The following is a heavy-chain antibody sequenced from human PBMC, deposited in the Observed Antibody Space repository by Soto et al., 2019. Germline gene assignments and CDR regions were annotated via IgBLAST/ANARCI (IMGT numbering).Heavy chain of an antibody. Sequence: PGGSLRLSCAASGFTFSSYGMHWVRQAPGKGLEWVAVISYDGSNKYYADSVKGRFTISRDNSKNTLYLQMNSLRAEDTAVYYCAKDRRMYSSSWYYFDYWGQGTLVTSPQ. CDR1: GFTFSSYG. V-gene: IGHV3-30*18. D-gene: IGHD6-13*01. CDR3: AKDRRMYSSSWYYFDY. CDR2: ISYDGSNK. J-gene: IGHJ4*02.